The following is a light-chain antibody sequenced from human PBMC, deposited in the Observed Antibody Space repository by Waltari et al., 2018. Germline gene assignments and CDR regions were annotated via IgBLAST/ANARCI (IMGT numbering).Light chain of an antibody. CDR1: QNINSNY. J-gene: IGKJ4*01. CDR2: GAS. V-gene: IGKV3-20*01. Sequence: EIVLTQSPGTLSLSPGERATLSCRASQNINSNYLAWYQQKPGQAPRLLIYGASSRATGIPDRFRGSGSGKDFTLTISGLEPEDFVVYYWQQYSYPPLIFGGGTKVEIK. CDR3: QQYSYPPLI.